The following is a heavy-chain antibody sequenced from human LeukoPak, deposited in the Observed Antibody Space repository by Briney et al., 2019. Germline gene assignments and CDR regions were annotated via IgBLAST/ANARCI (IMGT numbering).Heavy chain of an antibody. CDR1: GFTFSGYA. CDR3: AKGGYDILTGYYY. CDR2: ISGSGGST. J-gene: IGHJ4*02. D-gene: IGHD3-9*01. V-gene: IGHV3-23*01. Sequence: GGSLRLSCAASGFTFSGYAMSWVRQAPGKGLEWVSAISGSGGSTYYADSVKGRFTISRDNSKNTLYLQMNSLRAEDTAVYYCAKGGYDILTGYYYWGQGTLVTVSS.